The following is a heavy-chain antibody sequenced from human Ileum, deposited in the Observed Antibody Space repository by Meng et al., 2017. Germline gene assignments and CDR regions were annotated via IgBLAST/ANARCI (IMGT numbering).Heavy chain of an antibody. V-gene: IGHV1-3*01. CDR1: GYTFRNYP. J-gene: IGHJ4*02. CDR3: ARENDNWNYFDY. CDR2: INAGNGNI. Sequence: VQLLQPGAEVKKFGASVKVSCTASGYTFRNYPLHWVRQAPGQRPEWMGWINAGNGNIKISQKFQGRITITSDTSATAYMELSSLRSEDTAVYFCARENDNWNYFDYWGQGSLVTVSS. D-gene: IGHD1-1*01.